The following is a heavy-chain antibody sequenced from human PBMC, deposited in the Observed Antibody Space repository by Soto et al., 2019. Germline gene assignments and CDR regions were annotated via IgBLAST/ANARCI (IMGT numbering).Heavy chain of an antibody. D-gene: IGHD3-9*01. V-gene: IGHV4-31*03. Sequence: TLSLICTVSGGSISSGGYYWSWIRQHPGKGLEWIGYIYYSGSTYYNPSLKSRVTISVDTSKNQFSLKLSSVTAADTAVYYCASYDILTGYLDYWGQGTLVTVYS. CDR1: GGSISSGGYY. CDR3: ASYDILTGYLDY. CDR2: IYYSGST. J-gene: IGHJ4*02.